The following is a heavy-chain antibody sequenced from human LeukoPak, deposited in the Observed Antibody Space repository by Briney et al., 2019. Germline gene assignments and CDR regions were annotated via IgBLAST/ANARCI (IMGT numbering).Heavy chain of an antibody. CDR2: IYYSGST. Sequence: PSETLSLTCTVSGGSTSSYYWSWIRQPPGKGLEWIGYIYYSGSTNYNPSLKSRLPVSIDTSKNEFSLILSSVTAADTAVYYCARHSGAGTGFVYWGQGTLVTVSS. J-gene: IGHJ4*02. V-gene: IGHV4-59*08. CDR3: ARHSGAGTGFVY. CDR1: GGSTSSYY. D-gene: IGHD6-19*01.